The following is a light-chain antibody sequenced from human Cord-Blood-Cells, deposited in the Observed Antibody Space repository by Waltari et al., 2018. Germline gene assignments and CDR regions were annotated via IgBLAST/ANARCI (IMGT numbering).Light chain of an antibody. V-gene: IGKV1-39*01. J-gene: IGKJ2*01. CDR3: LQSHSTPYT. Sequence: DIQMTQSPSSLSASVGDRVTITCRASQSISSYLNWYQQKPGKAPKLLIYAASSLQRGVPSRFSGSESGKHFTLTNSSLQPEDFATYYCLQSHSTPYTFGQGTKLEIK. CDR2: AAS. CDR1: QSISSY.